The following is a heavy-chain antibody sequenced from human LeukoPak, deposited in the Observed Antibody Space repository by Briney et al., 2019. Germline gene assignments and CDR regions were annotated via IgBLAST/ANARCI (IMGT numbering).Heavy chain of an antibody. Sequence: PSETLSLTCTVSGGSISSYYWSWIRQPPGKGLEWIGYIYYSGSTNYNPSLKSRVTISVDTSKSQFSLKLSSVTAADTAVYYCARDPIGQRNWFDPWGQGTLLPVSS. CDR1: GGSISSYY. CDR2: IYYSGST. CDR3: ARDPIGQRNWFDP. V-gene: IGHV4-59*01. J-gene: IGHJ5*02.